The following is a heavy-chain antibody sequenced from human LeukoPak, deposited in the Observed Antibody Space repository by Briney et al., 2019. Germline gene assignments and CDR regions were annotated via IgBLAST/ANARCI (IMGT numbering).Heavy chain of an antibody. D-gene: IGHD6-19*01. CDR3: AREKAVAGTYAFDI. J-gene: IGHJ3*02. V-gene: IGHV3-33*01. CDR2: IWYDGSNR. Sequence: SGGSLRLSCAASGFTFSSYGMHWVRQAPGKGLEWVAVIWYDGSNRYYADSVKGRFTISRDNSKNTLYLQMNSLRAEDTAVYYCAREKAVAGTYAFDIWGQGTMVTVSS. CDR1: GFTFSSYG.